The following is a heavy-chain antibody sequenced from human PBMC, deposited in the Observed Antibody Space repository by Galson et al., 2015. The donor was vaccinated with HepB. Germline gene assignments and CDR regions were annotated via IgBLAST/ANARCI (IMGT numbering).Heavy chain of an antibody. V-gene: IGHV3-23*01. CDR1: GFTFNNYA. D-gene: IGHD6-19*01. CDR3: AKDSSGWYSDY. CDR2: VINTGDGT. Sequence: SLRLSCAASGFTFNNYAMDWVRQAPGKGLEWVSGVINTGDGTRDADSVKGRFTTSRDNSRDTVYLQMNSLRAEDTAAYYCAKDSSGWYSDYWGQGTLVTVSS. J-gene: IGHJ4*02.